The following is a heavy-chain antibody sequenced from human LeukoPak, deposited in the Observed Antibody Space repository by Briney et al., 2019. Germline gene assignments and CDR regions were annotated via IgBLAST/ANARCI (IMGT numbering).Heavy chain of an antibody. CDR3: ARWYYYDSSGYINN. V-gene: IGHV4-39*07. J-gene: IGHJ4*02. CDR1: GGSISSYY. D-gene: IGHD3-22*01. Sequence: SETLSLTCTVSGGSISSYYWSWIRQPPGKGLEWIGSIYYSGSTYYNPSLKSRVTISVDTSKNQFSLKLSSVTAADTAVYYCARWYYYDSSGYINNWGQGTLVTVSS. CDR2: IYYSGST.